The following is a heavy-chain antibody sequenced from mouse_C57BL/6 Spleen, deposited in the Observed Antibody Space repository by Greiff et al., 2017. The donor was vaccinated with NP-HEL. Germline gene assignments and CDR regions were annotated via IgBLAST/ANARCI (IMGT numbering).Heavy chain of an antibody. CDR1: GFTFSSYT. J-gene: IGHJ4*01. V-gene: IGHV5-9*01. D-gene: IGHD2-2*01. CDR3: ARPTMVTTRVYYAMDY. CDR2: ISGGGGNT. Sequence: DVMLVESGGGLVKPGGSLKLSCAASGFTFSSYTMSWVRQTPEKRLEWVATISGGGGNTYYPDSVKGRFTISRDNAKNTLYLQMSSLRSEDTALYYCARPTMVTTRVYYAMDYWGQGTSVTVSS.